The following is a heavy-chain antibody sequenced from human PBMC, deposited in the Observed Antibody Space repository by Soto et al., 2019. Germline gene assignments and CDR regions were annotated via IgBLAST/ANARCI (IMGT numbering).Heavy chain of an antibody. V-gene: IGHV1-69*06. CDR1: GGTFSSYA. CDR2: IIPIFGTA. J-gene: IGHJ1*01. Sequence: QVQLVQSGAEVKKPGSSVKVSCKASGGTFSSYAISWVRQAPGQGLEWMGGIIPIFGTANYAQKFQGRVTITADKSTSTAYMELSSLRAEDTAVYYCARVPRIVGANSVFQHWGQGTLVTVSS. D-gene: IGHD1-26*01. CDR3: ARVPRIVGANSVFQH.